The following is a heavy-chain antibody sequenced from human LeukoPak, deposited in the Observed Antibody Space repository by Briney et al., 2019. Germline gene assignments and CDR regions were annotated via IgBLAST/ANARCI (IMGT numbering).Heavy chain of an antibody. J-gene: IGHJ4*02. V-gene: IGHV3-23*01. Sequence: PGGSLRLSCAASGSTFSSYAMSWVRQAPGKGLEGVSAISGSGGSTYYADSVKGRFNISRDNSKTTLYLQMNSLRAEDTAVYYCAKDPVGSYYFDYWGQGTLVTVSS. D-gene: IGHD1-26*01. CDR2: ISGSGGST. CDR1: GSTFSSYA. CDR3: AKDPVGSYYFDY.